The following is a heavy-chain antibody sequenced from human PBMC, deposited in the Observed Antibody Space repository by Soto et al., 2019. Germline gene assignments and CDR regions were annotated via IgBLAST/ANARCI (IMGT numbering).Heavy chain of an antibody. D-gene: IGHD1-26*01. CDR1: GYSFTSYW. J-gene: IGHJ3*02. V-gene: IGHV5-51*01. CDR2: IYPGDSDT. CDR3: ATRPQTWGATGGGFDI. Sequence: GESLKISCKGSGYSFTSYWIGWVRQMPGKGLEWMGIIYPGDSDTRYSPSFQGQVTISADKSISTAYLQWSSLKASDTAMYYCATRPQTWGATGGGFDIWGQGTMVTVSS.